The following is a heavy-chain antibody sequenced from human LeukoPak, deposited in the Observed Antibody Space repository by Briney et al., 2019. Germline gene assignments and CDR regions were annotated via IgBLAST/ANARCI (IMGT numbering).Heavy chain of an antibody. CDR3: VKDRWVDY. CDR2: ISSDGGST. J-gene: IGHJ4*02. V-gene: IGHV3-64D*06. Sequence: GGSLRLSCSVSGFTISSYAMHWVRQAPGKGLEYVSSISSDGGSTFYADSVKGRFTISRDNSKNTLSLQMSSLRTEDTAVYYCVKDRWVDYWGQGTLVTISS. CDR1: GFTISSYA. D-gene: IGHD4-23*01.